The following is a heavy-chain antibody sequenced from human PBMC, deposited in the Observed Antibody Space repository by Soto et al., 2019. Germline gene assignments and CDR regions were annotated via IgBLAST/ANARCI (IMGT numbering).Heavy chain of an antibody. Sequence: QVQLVQSGAEVKEPGASVRVSCKAFGYTFTADNIHRLRQAPGQGLEWMGWINAGNGNTRSSRKFQGRVIITRDTSATTAYLEVDSLRSEDTAIYYCARVAPSGGSVPRFDPWGQGTLLTVSS. V-gene: IGHV1-3*01. CDR1: GYTFTADN. CDR3: ARVAPSGGSVPRFDP. J-gene: IGHJ5*02. CDR2: INAGNGNT. D-gene: IGHD3-10*01.